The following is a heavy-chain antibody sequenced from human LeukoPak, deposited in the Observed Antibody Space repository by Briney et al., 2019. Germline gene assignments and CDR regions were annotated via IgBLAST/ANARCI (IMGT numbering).Heavy chain of an antibody. Sequence: SETLSLTCAVYGGSFSGYYWSWIRQPPGKGLEWIGEINHSGSTNYNPSLKSRVTISVDTSKNQFSLTLTSVTAADTAVYYCASRGHVGSGTYSPYDYWGQGTLVTVSS. V-gene: IGHV4-34*01. D-gene: IGHD3-10*01. CDR3: ASRGHVGSGTYSPYDY. CDR2: INHSGST. CDR1: GGSFSGYY. J-gene: IGHJ4*02.